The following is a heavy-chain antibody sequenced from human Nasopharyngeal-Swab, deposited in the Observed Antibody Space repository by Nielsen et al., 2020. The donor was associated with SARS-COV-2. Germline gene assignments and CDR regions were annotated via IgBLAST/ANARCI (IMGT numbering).Heavy chain of an antibody. CDR1: GGSISSYY. V-gene: IGHV4-59*01. CDR2: IYYSGST. J-gene: IGHJ6*03. D-gene: IGHD3-16*01. CDR3: ARDAWGRAARPQGYYYYMDV. Sequence: SETLSLTCTVSGGSISSYYWSWIRQPPGKGLEWIGYIYYSGSTNYNPSLKSRVTISVDTSKNQFSLKLSSVTAADTAVYYCARDAWGRAARPQGYYYYMDVWGKGTTVTVSS.